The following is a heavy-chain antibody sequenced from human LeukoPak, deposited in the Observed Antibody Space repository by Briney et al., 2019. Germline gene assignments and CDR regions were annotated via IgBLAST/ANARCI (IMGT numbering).Heavy chain of an antibody. Sequence: RPGGSLRLSCAASGFTFHIYGMSWVRQAPGKGLEWVSATSGSGRNTYYADCVKGRFTISRDNSKNTLYLQMNSLRAEDTAVFYCAKHAVAGTSAMDVWGKGTTVTVSS. V-gene: IGHV3-23*01. D-gene: IGHD6-19*01. CDR2: TSGSGRNT. CDR3: AKHAVAGTSAMDV. J-gene: IGHJ6*03. CDR1: GFTFHIYG.